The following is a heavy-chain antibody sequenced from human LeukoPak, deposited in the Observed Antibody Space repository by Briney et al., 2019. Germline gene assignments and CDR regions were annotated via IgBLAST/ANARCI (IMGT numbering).Heavy chain of an antibody. J-gene: IGHJ4*02. Sequence: SETLSLTCAVSGGSISSGGYYWSWIRQHPGKGLEWIGYIYYSGSTYYNPSLKSRVTISVDTSKNQFSLKLSSVTAADTAVYYCAREVMVRGVINAFDYWGQGTLVTVSS. CDR2: IYYSGST. V-gene: IGHV4-31*11. D-gene: IGHD3-10*01. CDR1: GGSISSGGYY. CDR3: AREVMVRGVINAFDY.